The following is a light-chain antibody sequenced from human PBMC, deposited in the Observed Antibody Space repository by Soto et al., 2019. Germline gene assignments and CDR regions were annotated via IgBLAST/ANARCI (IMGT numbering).Light chain of an antibody. CDR2: DAS. CDR3: QQRSNWWT. J-gene: IGKJ1*01. V-gene: IGKV3-11*01. Sequence: EIVLTQSPATLSLSPGERATLSCRASQSVSSYLAWYQQKPGQAPRLLIYDASNRATGIPARFSGSGSGTDFPLNISSLAPEDFAVYYCQQRSNWWTFGQGTKVEIK. CDR1: QSVSSY.